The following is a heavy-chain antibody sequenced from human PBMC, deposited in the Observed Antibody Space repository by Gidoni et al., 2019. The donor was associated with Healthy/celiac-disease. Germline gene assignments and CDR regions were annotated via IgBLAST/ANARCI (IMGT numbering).Heavy chain of an antibody. V-gene: IGHV4-61*02. Sequence: QVQLQESGPGLVKPSQTLSLTCTVSGGSISSGSYYWSWIRQPAGKGLEWIGRIYTSGSTNYNPSLKSRVTISVDTSKNQFSLKLSSVTAADTAVYYCARDFPDYGGNSGAWFDPWGQGTLVTVSS. CDR3: ARDFPDYGGNSGAWFDP. J-gene: IGHJ5*02. CDR1: GGSISSGSYY. CDR2: IYTSGST. D-gene: IGHD4-17*01.